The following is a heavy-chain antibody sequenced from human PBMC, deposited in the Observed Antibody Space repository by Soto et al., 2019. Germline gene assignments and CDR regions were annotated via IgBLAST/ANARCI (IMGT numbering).Heavy chain of an antibody. D-gene: IGHD6-19*01. CDR3: ARDRIAVAGTFDY. Sequence: PRESLKISCKGSGYSFTSYWIGWVRQMPGKGLEWMGIIYPGDSDTRYSPSFQGQVTISADKSISTAYLQWSSLKASDTAMYYCARDRIAVAGTFDYWGQGTLVTVSS. V-gene: IGHV5-51*01. J-gene: IGHJ4*02. CDR1: GYSFTSYW. CDR2: IYPGDSDT.